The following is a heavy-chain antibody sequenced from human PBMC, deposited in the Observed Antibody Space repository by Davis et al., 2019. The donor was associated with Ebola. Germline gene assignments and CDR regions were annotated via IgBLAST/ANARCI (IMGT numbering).Heavy chain of an antibody. CDR3: AGANTGVLMVYTIPDY. CDR2: ISSSSSTI. CDR1: GFTFNTYS. V-gene: IGHV3-48*02. Sequence: GESLKISCAASGFTFNTYSMNWVRQAPGKGLEWVSYISSSSSTIYYADSVRGRFTISRDNAKNSLYLQMNSLRDEDTAVYYCAGANTGVLMVYTIPDYWGQGTLVTVSS. D-gene: IGHD2-8*01. J-gene: IGHJ4*02.